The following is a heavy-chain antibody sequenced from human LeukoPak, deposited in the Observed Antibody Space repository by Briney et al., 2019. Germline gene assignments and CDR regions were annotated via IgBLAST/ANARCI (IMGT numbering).Heavy chain of an antibody. D-gene: IGHD5-18*01. Sequence: SETLSLTCTVSGDSISSFYWSWIRQPPGKGLEWIGYISYSGSTNYNPSLKSRVTISVDTSKNQFSLKLSSVTAADTAVYYCARQRGYSYGYMDVWGKGTTVTISS. V-gene: IGHV4-59*08. CDR1: GDSISSFY. J-gene: IGHJ6*03. CDR3: ARQRGYSYGYMDV. CDR2: ISYSGST.